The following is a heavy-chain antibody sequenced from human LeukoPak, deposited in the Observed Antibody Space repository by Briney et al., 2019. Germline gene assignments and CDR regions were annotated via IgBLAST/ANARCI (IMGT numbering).Heavy chain of an antibody. CDR3: ARLLDPLGYCSGGSCCLDY. Sequence: SETLSLTCTVSGGSISSYYWSWIRQPPGKGLEWIGYISYSGRTNYNPSLKSRVTISVDTSKNQFSLKLSSVTAADTAVYYCARLLDPLGYCSGGSCCLDYWGQGTLVTVSS. J-gene: IGHJ4*02. D-gene: IGHD2-15*01. V-gene: IGHV4-59*08. CDR1: GGSISSYY. CDR2: ISYSGRT.